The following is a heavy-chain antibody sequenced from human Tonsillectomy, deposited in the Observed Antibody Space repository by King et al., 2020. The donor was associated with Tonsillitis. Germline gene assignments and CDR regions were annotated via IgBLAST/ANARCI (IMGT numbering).Heavy chain of an antibody. CDR2: LSGSGSST. CDR3: ARASGGLSGSYPLNAFDV. CDR1: GFTFSSYA. D-gene: IGHD1-26*01. J-gene: IGHJ3*01. Sequence: VQLVESGGGLVQPAGSLRLSCAASGFTFSSYAMSWVRQAPGKGLEWVSTLSGSGSSTYYADSVKGRLTISRDNSKNTLYLQMSSLRAEDTAVYYCARASGGLSGSYPLNAFDVWGQGTMVTVS. V-gene: IGHV3-23*04.